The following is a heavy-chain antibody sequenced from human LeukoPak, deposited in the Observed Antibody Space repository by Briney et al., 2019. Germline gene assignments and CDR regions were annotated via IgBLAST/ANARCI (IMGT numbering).Heavy chain of an antibody. Sequence: GASVKVSCKASGYTLTSYGISWVRQAPGQGLEWMGWISAYNGNTNHAQKLQGRVTMTTDTSTSTAYMELRSLRSDDTAVYYCARVEKLRGFDYWGQGTLVTVSS. J-gene: IGHJ4*02. CDR1: GYTLTSYG. CDR3: ARVEKLRGFDY. D-gene: IGHD1-26*01. V-gene: IGHV1-18*01. CDR2: ISAYNGNT.